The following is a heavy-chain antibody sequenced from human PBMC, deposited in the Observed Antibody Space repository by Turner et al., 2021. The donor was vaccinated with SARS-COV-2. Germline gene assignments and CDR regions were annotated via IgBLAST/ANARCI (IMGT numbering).Heavy chain of an antibody. CDR3: ARARGYSSSWYGVDVPFDP. Sequence: QVQLVVSGGGVVQPGRSLSLSCAASGFTFSSYGMHWIRQAPGKGLEWVAVTSYDGSNKYYADSVKGRFTISRDNSKNTLNVQMNSLRAEDTAVYYCARARGYSSSWYGVDVPFDPWGQGTLVTVSS. D-gene: IGHD6-13*01. J-gene: IGHJ5*02. CDR2: TSYDGSNK. V-gene: IGHV3-30*03. CDR1: GFTFSSYG.